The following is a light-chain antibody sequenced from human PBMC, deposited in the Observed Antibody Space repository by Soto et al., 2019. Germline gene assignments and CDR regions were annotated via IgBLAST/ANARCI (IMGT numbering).Light chain of an antibody. J-gene: IGKJ3*01. CDR2: LGS. V-gene: IGKV2-28*01. CDR1: QSLLHSNGYNY. Sequence: DIVMTQSPLSLPVTPGEPASISCRSSQSLLHSNGYNYLDWYLQKQGQSPQLLIYLGSNRASGVPDRFSGRGSGTDFTLKISRVEAEDVGVYYCMQALHTLFTFGPGTRVDIK. CDR3: MQALHTLFT.